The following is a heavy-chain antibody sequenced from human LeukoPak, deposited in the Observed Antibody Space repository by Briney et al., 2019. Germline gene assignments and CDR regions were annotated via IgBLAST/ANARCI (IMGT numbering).Heavy chain of an antibody. CDR2: VNPNSGGT. V-gene: IGHV1-2*02. Sequence: ASVKVSCKASGYTFTGYYMHWVRQAPGQGLEWMGWVNPNSGGTNYAQKFQGRVTMTRDTSISTAYMELSRLRSDDTAVYYCRTDRYGDYGDYIDYWGQGTLVTVSS. CDR3: RTDRYGDYGDYIDY. J-gene: IGHJ4*02. CDR1: GYTFTGYY. D-gene: IGHD4-17*01.